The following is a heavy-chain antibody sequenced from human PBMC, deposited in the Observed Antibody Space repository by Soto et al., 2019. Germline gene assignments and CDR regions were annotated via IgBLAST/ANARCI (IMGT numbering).Heavy chain of an antibody. J-gene: IGHJ6*03. D-gene: IGHD2-2*01. CDR1: GYTFTSYA. V-gene: IGHV1-3*01. CDR2: INAGNGNT. Sequence: GASVKVSCKASGYTFTSYAMHWVRQAPGQRLEWMGWINAGNGNTKYSQKFQGRVTITRDTSASTAYMELSSLRSEDTAVYYCARDGAGNVVVPAAHEDYYYYMDVWGKGTTVTVSS. CDR3: ARDGAGNVVVPAAHEDYYYYMDV.